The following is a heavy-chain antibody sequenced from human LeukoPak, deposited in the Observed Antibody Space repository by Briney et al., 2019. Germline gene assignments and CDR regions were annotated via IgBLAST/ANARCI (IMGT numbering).Heavy chain of an antibody. Sequence: ASVKVSCKASGGTFSSYAMSWVRQAPGQGLEWIGRIIPIFCTANYAQKFQGRVTITTDESTSTAYMELSSLRSEDTAVYYCARERYCSSTSCYAFDYWGRGTLVTVSS. D-gene: IGHD2-2*01. J-gene: IGHJ4*02. V-gene: IGHV1-69*05. CDR3: ARERYCSSTSCYAFDY. CDR2: IIPIFCTA. CDR1: GGTFSSYA.